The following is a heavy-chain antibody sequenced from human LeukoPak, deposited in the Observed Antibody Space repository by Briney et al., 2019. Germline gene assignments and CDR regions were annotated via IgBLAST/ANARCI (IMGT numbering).Heavy chain of an antibody. V-gene: IGHV3-30*04. CDR2: FTYDGNDK. CDR3: ARERDAFDI. CDR1: GFTFSRYA. J-gene: IGHJ3*02. Sequence: GRSLRLSCAASGFTFSRYAMHWVRQAPGKGLEWVAVFTYDGNDKYYADSVEGRLTISRDNSKNTLYLQMNGLRVEDTGVYFCARERDAFDIWGQGTMVTVSS.